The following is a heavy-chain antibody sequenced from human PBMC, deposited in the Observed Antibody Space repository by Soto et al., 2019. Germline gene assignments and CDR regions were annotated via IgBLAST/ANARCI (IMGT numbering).Heavy chain of an antibody. J-gene: IGHJ6*02. CDR2: ISGIGGST. CDR1: GFTFSSYA. Sequence: GGSLRISCAASGFTFSSYAMSWVRPAPGKGLEWVSAISGIGGSTYYADSVKGRFTISRDSSKNTLYLQMNSLRAEDTAVYYCAKDSRSTITFGGVIALLPGYYYYGMDVWGQGTTVTVSS. CDR3: AKDSRSTITFGGVIALLPGYYYYGMDV. V-gene: IGHV3-23*01. D-gene: IGHD3-16*02.